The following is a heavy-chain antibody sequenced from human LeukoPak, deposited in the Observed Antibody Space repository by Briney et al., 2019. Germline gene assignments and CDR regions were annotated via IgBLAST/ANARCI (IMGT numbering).Heavy chain of an antibody. V-gene: IGHV4-4*07. J-gene: IGHJ4*02. CDR3: ARLLKWLGDFDY. Sequence: SETLSLTCTVSGGSISSYYWSWIRQPAGKGPEWIGRIYTSGSTNYNPSLKSRVTMSVDTSKNQFSLKLSSVTAADTAVYYCARLLKWLGDFDYWGQGTLVTVSS. CDR1: GGSISSYY. CDR2: IYTSGST. D-gene: IGHD3-9*01.